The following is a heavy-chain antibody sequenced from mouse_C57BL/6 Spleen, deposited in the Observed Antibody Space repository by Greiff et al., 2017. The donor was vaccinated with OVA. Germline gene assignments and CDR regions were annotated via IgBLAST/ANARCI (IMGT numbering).Heavy chain of an antibody. CDR1: GYSFTGYY. J-gene: IGHJ2*01. V-gene: IGHV1-42*01. CDR3: ARGTTVVAD. D-gene: IGHD1-1*01. Sequence: EVQLQQSGPELVKPGASVKISCKASGYSFTGYYMNWVKQSPEKSLEWIGEINPSTGGTTYNQKFKAKATLTVDKSSSTAYMQLKSLTSEDSAVYYCARGTTVVADWGQGTTLTVSS. CDR2: INPSTGGT.